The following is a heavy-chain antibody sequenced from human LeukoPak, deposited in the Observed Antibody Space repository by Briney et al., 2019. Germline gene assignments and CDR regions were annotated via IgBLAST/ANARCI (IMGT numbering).Heavy chain of an antibody. Sequence: PGGSLRLSCAASGFSFNDYGMHWVRQAPGKGLEWLAVVTYGDNIAYYRDSVKGRFTVSRDNSKNTLYLQMNSLTAEDTAVYYCVREQCTGLYRASDFWGQGTLVTVSS. V-gene: IGHV3-33*05. J-gene: IGHJ4*02. CDR3: VREQCTGLYRASDF. D-gene: IGHD1-26*01. CDR1: GFSFNDYG. CDR2: VTYGDNIA.